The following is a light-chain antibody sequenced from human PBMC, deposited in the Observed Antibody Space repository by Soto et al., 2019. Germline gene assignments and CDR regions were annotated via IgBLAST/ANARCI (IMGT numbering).Light chain of an antibody. CDR1: QSISGD. CDR3: QQYDSWPHT. J-gene: IGKJ2*01. CDR2: GAS. V-gene: IGKV3-15*01. Sequence: EIVMTQSPATLSESPGERVTLSCGASQSISGDLAWYQQKPGQAPRLVIYGASTRATGVPARFSGSGSATEFTLTIGSLQSEDFAVYYCQQYDSWPHTFGLGTSLEIK.